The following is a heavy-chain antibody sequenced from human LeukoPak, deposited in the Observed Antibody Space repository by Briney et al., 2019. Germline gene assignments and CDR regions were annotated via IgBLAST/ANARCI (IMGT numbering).Heavy chain of an antibody. D-gene: IGHD3-10*01. CDR1: GGSITSYY. J-gene: IGHJ4*02. Sequence: SETLSLTCIVSGGSITSYYWSWIRQPPGKGLEWIGYMYYSGSANYNPSLKSRVIISVDTSKNQFSLKLRSVTAADTAVYFCAGRPSYHGSHYFDYWGQGALVTVSS. CDR2: MYYSGSA. V-gene: IGHV4-59*01. CDR3: AGRPSYHGSHYFDY.